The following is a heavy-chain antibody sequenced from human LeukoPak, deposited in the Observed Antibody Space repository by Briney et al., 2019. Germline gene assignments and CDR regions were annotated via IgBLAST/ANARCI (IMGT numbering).Heavy chain of an antibody. CDR1: GFTFSDSY. D-gene: IGHD6-19*01. Sequence: GGSLRLSCAASGFTFSDSYMTWIRQAPGKGLEWVSYISSSGSTIYYADSVKGRFTISRDNAKNSLYLQMNSLRAEDTAVYHCARDLEEVAGTGAFDIWGQGTMVTVSS. V-gene: IGHV3-11*01. J-gene: IGHJ3*02. CDR2: ISSSGSTI. CDR3: ARDLEEVAGTGAFDI.